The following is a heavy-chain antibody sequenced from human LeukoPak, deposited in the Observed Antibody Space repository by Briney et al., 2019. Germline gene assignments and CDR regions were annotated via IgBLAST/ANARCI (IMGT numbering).Heavy chain of an antibody. J-gene: IGHJ4*02. Sequence: QSGGSLRLSCAASGFTVSSNYMSWVRQAPGKGLEWVSGISWNSGSIGYADSVKGRFTISRDNAKNSLYLQMNSLRAEDMALYYCAKDRSPIAVAGTFDYWGQGTLVTVSS. V-gene: IGHV3-9*03. CDR3: AKDRSPIAVAGTFDY. CDR1: GFTVSSNY. CDR2: ISWNSGSI. D-gene: IGHD6-19*01.